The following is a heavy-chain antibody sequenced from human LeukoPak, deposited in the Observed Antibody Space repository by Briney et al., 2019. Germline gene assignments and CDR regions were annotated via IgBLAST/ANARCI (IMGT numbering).Heavy chain of an antibody. CDR2: IYTSGST. V-gene: IGHV4-4*07. D-gene: IGHD3-22*01. J-gene: IGHJ4*02. CDR1: GGSISSYY. CDR3: ARTKAYYYDSSGLYWYYFDY. Sequence: PSETLSLTCTVSGGSISSYYWSWLRQPAGKGLEWIGRIYTSGSTNYNPSLKSRVTMSVDTSKNQFSLKLSSVTAADTAVYYCARTKAYYYDSSGLYWYYFDYWGQGTLVTVSS.